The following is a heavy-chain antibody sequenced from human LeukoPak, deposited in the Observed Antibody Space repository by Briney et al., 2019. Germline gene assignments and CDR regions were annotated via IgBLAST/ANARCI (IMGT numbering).Heavy chain of an antibody. D-gene: IGHD2-21*01. Sequence: AAVKVSCKASGYTFTSYYMHWVRQAPGQGLDWMGIINPRGGSTSYAQEFQGRRTMTRDTSTSTVYMELSSLRSEDTAVYYCASISHAFDIWGQGKMVTVSS. J-gene: IGHJ3*02. CDR3: ASISHAFDI. V-gene: IGHV1-46*01. CDR2: INPRGGST. CDR1: GYTFTSYY.